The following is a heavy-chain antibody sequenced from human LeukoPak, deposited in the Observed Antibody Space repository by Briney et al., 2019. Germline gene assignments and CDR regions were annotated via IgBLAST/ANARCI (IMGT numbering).Heavy chain of an antibody. CDR1: RFTFSSNE. V-gene: IGHV3-48*03. J-gene: IGHJ6*02. Sequence: PGGSLRLSCAASRFTFSSNEMTWVRQAPGKGLEWVSYISSSGHIIYYADSVKGRFTISRDNAKNSLYLQMNSLRAEDTAVYYCANNVGQRRRSPVLMDVWGLGTTVTVSS. D-gene: IGHD2-21*01. CDR3: ANNVGQRRRSPVLMDV. CDR2: ISSSGHII.